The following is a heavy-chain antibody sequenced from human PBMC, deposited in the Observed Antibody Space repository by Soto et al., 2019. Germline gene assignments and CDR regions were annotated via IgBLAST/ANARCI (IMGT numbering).Heavy chain of an antibody. CDR1: GDTFNSYV. J-gene: IGHJ4*02. Sequence: QVQLVQSGPEVKKPGSSVKVSCKASGDTFNSYVITWVRQAPGQGLEWLGGIITAFGTTSYAQNFQDRLTIPADEAATTDRRELSSLTSDDMAMYYWTRAYGYTFGGSLDNWGQGPVVTVSS. CDR3: TRAYGYTFGGSLDN. D-gene: IGHD5-18*01. CDR2: IITAFGTT. V-gene: IGHV1-69*01.